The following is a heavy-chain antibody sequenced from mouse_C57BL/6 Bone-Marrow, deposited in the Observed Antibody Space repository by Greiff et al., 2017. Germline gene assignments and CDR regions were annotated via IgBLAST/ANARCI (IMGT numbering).Heavy chain of an antibody. J-gene: IGHJ1*03. D-gene: IGHD2-4*01. CDR2: ISSGGDYI. CDR3: TRVGYDYDEGYFDV. V-gene: IGHV5-9-1*02. Sequence: EVQRVESGEGLVKPGGSLKLSCAASGFTFSSYAMSWVRQTPEKRLEWVAYISSGGDYIYYADTVKGRFTISRDNARNTLYLQMSSLKSEDTAMYYCTRVGYDYDEGYFDVWGTGTTVTVSS. CDR1: GFTFSSYA.